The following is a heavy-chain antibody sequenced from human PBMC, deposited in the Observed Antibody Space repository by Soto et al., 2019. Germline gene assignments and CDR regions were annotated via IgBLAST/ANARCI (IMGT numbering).Heavy chain of an antibody. J-gene: IGHJ6*02. CDR3: ARWSNAMDV. V-gene: IGHV3-7*03. Sequence: PGGSLRLSFAASGCAFRFYWMSWVRPAPGKGLAWLGTIKLDASEKKYVDSVEGRFTMSRDNAKTSLYLQMDSLRAEDTALYYCARWSNAMDVWGQGTSVTVSS. CDR2: IKLDASEK. D-gene: IGHD2-15*01. CDR1: GCAFRFYW.